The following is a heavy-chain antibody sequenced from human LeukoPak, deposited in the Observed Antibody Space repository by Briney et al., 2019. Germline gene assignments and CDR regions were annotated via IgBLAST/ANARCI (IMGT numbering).Heavy chain of an antibody. D-gene: IGHD5-12*01. CDR2: ISGSGRTK. V-gene: IGHV3-48*01. CDR1: GFAFSTSH. Sequence: GGSLRLSCAASGFAFSTSHLNWVRQAPGKGREWLSYISGSGRTKFYADSVKGRFSISRDNAKNTLYLQMNSLRAEDTALYHCARDSSRGYAIDYWGQGTLVTVSS. CDR3: ARDSSRGYAIDY. J-gene: IGHJ4*02.